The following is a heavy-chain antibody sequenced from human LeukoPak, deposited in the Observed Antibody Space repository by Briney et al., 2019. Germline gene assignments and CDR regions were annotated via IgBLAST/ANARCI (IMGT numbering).Heavy chain of an antibody. CDR1: RYTF. V-gene: IGHV1-46*01. CDR2: INPSDDST. CDR3: ARATYGDPAGSRYGMDV. J-gene: IGHJ6*02. D-gene: IGHD4-17*01. Sequence: GASVKVSCKAFRYTFIHWVRQAPGQGLEWMGVINPSDDSTTYAQRFQGRVIMTRDTSTSTVYMELSSLRSEDTAMYYCARATYGDPAGSRYGMDVWGQGTTVTVSS.